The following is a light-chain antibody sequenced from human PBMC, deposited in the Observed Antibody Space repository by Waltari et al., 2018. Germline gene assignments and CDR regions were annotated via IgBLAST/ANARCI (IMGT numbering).Light chain of an antibody. Sequence: QSVLTQPPSVSGAPGPRVAISCTGSGSNIGAGYGVHWYQQHPGKAPKLLIYGVNNRPLGVPDRFSGSQFGTSASLAITGLQAEDEADYYCQSYDPSLSVVFGGGTKLTVL. V-gene: IGLV1-40*01. CDR3: QSYDPSLSVV. J-gene: IGLJ2*01. CDR2: GVN. CDR1: GSNIGAGYG.